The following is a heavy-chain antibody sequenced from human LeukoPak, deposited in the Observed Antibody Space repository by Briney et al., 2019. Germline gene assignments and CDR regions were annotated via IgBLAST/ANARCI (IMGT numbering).Heavy chain of an antibody. J-gene: IGHJ4*02. D-gene: IGHD3-22*01. Sequence: GGSLRLSCAASGFTFSDYYMSWIRQAPGKGLEWVAVISYDGSNKYYADSVKGRFTISRDNSKNTLYLQMNSLRAEDTAVYYCAKDLVSYDSSGYPDYWGQGTLVTVSS. CDR2: ISYDGSNK. V-gene: IGHV3-30*18. CDR1: GFTFSDYY. CDR3: AKDLVSYDSSGYPDY.